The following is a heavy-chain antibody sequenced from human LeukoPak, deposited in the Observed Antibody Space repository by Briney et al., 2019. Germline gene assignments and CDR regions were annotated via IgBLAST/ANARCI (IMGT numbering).Heavy chain of an antibody. Sequence: SVKVSCKTSGDNFNNYAFNWVRQAPGQGPEWMGGSIPLFGTVKAAQKFQGRSTISTDESTSTAYMELSSLTSEDTAVYYCARGGRPLGYFYMDVWGKGTTVTVSS. CDR3: ARGGRPLGYFYMDV. CDR1: GDNFNNYA. V-gene: IGHV1-69*05. CDR2: SIPLFGTV. J-gene: IGHJ6*03.